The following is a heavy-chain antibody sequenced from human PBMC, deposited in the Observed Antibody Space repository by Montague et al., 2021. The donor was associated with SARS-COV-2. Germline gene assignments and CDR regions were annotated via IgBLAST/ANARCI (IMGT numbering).Heavy chain of an antibody. V-gene: IGHV3-30*04. D-gene: IGHD2-2*01. CDR1: GFTFSSYA. J-gene: IGHJ6*02. Sequence: SLRLSCAASGFTFSSYATHWVRQAPGKGLEWVAVISYDGSNKYYLDSVKGRFSISRDNSKNTLYLQMNSLRAEDTAVYYCARQLIVFVPAAPGSPTHKTYDYAMDVWGQGTTVTVSS. CDR2: ISYDGSNK. CDR3: ARQLIVFVPAAPGSPTHKTYDYAMDV.